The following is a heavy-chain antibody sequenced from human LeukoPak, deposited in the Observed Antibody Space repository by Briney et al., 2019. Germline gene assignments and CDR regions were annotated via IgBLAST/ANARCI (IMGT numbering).Heavy chain of an antibody. J-gene: IGHJ5*02. V-gene: IGHV4-34*01. Sequence: SETLSLTCAVYGGSFSGYYWSWIRQPPGKGLEWIGEINHSGSTNYNPSLKSRVTISVDTSKNQFSLKLSSVTAADTAVYYCARKGAAAGTRGLYNWFDPWGQGTLVNVSS. D-gene: IGHD6-13*01. CDR1: GGSFSGYY. CDR2: INHSGST. CDR3: ARKGAAAGTRGLYNWFDP.